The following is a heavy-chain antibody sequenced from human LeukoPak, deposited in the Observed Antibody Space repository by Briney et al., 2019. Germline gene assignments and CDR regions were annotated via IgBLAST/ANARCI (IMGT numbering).Heavy chain of an antibody. V-gene: IGHV3-23*01. CDR3: AKYGSGSYYFDY. Sequence: PGGSLRLSCVASGFTFSSSGMGWVRQAPGKGLEWVSAISGSGGSTYYADSVKGRFTISRDNSKNTLYLQMNSLRAEDTAVYYCAKYGSGSYYFDYWGQGTLVTVSS. D-gene: IGHD3-10*01. CDR1: GFTFSSSG. J-gene: IGHJ4*02. CDR2: ISGSGGST.